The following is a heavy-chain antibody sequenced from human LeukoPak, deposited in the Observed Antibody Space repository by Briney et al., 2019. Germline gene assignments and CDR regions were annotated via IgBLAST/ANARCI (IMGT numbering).Heavy chain of an antibody. CDR3: VRESGRSRVGELLRD. CDR2: IYSGGST. V-gene: IGHV3-66*01. D-gene: IGHD3-10*01. Sequence: GGSLRLSCAASGFTVSSNYMSWVRQAPGKGLEWVSVIYSGGSTYYADSVKGGFTVSRDNSKNTVYLQMNSLRSEDTAMYYCVRESGRSRVGELLRDWGQGTLVIVSS. J-gene: IGHJ4*02. CDR1: GFTVSSNY.